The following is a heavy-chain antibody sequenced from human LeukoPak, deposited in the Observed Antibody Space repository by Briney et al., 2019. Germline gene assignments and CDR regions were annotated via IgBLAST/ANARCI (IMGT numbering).Heavy chain of an antibody. CDR3: VRNGECDY. J-gene: IGHJ4*02. CDR1: GFTLSSTY. V-gene: IGHV3-48*02. CDR2: ISRISDAI. D-gene: IGHD3-10*01. Sequence: PGGSLRLSCAGSGFTLSSTYMSWVRQAPGKGLEWVSYISRISDAIYYAGSVKGRFTISRDTARNSLYLQMDSLRDEDTAVYYCVRNGECDYWGQGTLVTVSS.